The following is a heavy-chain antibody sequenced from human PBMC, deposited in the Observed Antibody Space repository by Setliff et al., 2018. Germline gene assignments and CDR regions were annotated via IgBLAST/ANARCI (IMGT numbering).Heavy chain of an antibody. D-gene: IGHD1-26*01. CDR1: GFTFSKYW. V-gene: IGHV3-74*01. CDR3: ARPLHIMGTSTAYAFDI. CDR2: INGDGTIT. J-gene: IGHJ3*02. Sequence: PGGSLRLSCGASGFTFSKYWMYWVRQVPGKGLVWVSRINGDGTITNYADSVKGRFTISRDNAKNTLYLQMNSLRGEDTAVYFCARPLHIMGTSTAYAFDIWGQGTMVTVSS.